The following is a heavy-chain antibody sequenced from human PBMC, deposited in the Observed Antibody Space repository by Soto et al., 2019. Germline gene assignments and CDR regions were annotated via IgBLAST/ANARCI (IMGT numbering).Heavy chain of an antibody. J-gene: IGHJ6*02. D-gene: IGHD3-10*01. CDR1: GFTFSSYE. V-gene: IGHV3-48*03. CDR2: ISSSGSTI. Sequence: EVQLVESGGGLVQPGGSLRLSCAASGFTFSSYEMNWVRQAPGKGLEWVSYISSSGSTIYYADSVKGRFTISRDNAKNSLYLQMNSLRAEDTAVYYCARVVRGVIYYYGMDVWGQGTTVTVSS. CDR3: ARVVRGVIYYYGMDV.